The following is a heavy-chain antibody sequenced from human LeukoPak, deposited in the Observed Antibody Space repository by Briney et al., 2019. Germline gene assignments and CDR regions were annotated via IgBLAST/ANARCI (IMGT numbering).Heavy chain of an antibody. D-gene: IGHD3-22*01. CDR2: IIPIFGTA. J-gene: IGHJ4*02. V-gene: IGHV1-69*13. Sequence: GAAVKVSCKASGGTFSSYAISWVRQAPGQGLEWMGGIIPIFGTANYAQKFQGRVTITADESTSTAYMELSSLKASDTAMYYCARRENYYDSRGLFDYWGQGTLVTVSS. CDR3: ARRENYYDSRGLFDY. CDR1: GGTFSSYA.